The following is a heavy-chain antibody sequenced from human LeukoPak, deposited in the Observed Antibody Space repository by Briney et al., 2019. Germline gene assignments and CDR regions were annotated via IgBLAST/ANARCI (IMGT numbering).Heavy chain of an antibody. CDR3: ARSGDYYDSSGAFDI. CDR1: GFTVSSNY. D-gene: IGHD3-22*01. Sequence: GGSLRLSCAASGFTVSSNYMSWVRQAPGKGLEWVAVIYSGGSTYYADSVKGRFTISRDNSKNKLYLQMNSLRAEDTAVYYCARSGDYYDSSGAFDIWGQGTMVTVSS. CDR2: IYSGGST. J-gene: IGHJ3*02. V-gene: IGHV3-53*01.